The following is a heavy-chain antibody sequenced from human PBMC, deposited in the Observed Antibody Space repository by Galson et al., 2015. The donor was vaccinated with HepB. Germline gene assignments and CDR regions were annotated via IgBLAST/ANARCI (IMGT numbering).Heavy chain of an antibody. CDR2: IYPGDSDT. V-gene: IGHV5-51*01. CDR1: GYSFTSYW. Sequence: QSGAEVKKPGESLKISCKGSGYSFTSYWIGWVRQMPGKGLEWMGIIYPGDSDTRYSPSFQGQVTISADKSISTAYLQWSSLKASDTAMYYCARRKPAGYCSSTSCYPKHYYYYGMDVWGQGTTVTVSS. D-gene: IGHD2-2*01. CDR3: ARRKPAGYCSSTSCYPKHYYYYGMDV. J-gene: IGHJ6*02.